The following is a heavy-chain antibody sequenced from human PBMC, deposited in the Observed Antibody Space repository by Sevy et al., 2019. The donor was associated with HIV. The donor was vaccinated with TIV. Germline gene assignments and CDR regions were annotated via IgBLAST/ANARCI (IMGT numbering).Heavy chain of an antibody. CDR1: GASISSSGYY. V-gene: IGHV4-39*01. CDR2: IRYSGST. D-gene: IGHD6-19*01. CDR3: AGPILTYNSGWSYYDY. Sequence: LETLSLTCTVSGASISSSGYYWGWIRQPPGKGLEWIASIRYSGSTYYNVSLKSRVTISADTSRNQFSLKLNSVTAADTATYYCAGPILTYNSGWSYYDYWGQGTVVTVSS. J-gene: IGHJ4*02.